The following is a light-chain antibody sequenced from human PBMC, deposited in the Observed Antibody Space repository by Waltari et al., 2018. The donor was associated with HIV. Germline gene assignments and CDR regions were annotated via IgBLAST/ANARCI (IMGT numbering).Light chain of an antibody. V-gene: IGLV1-44*01. J-gene: IGLJ3*02. CDR1: SSNIGTKT. CDR3: AAWDDSLNAWV. CDR2: GNH. Sequence: QSVLTQPPSASGTPGQRVTISCSGSSSNIGTKTVNWYQQLPGSAPKFLMYGNHMLPSWVPYRFSGSKSGTSSSLAISGLRSEDEADYYCAAWDDSLNAWVFGGGTKVTVL.